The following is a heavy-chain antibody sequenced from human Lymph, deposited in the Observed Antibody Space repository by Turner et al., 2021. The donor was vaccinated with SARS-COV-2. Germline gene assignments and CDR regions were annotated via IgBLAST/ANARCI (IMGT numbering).Heavy chain of an antibody. CDR1: GFTFSPHS. CDR3: ARDIPTTADYFDY. CDR2: ISSSSSYI. V-gene: IGHV3-21*01. Sequence: EVQLVESGGGLVKPGGSLRLSCAASGFTFSPHSMNWVRQAPGKGLEWISSISSSSSYIYYADSVKGRFTISRDDAKNSLYLQMNSLRAEDTAVYYCARDIPTTADYFDYWGQGTLVTVSS. D-gene: IGHD4-17*01. J-gene: IGHJ4*02.